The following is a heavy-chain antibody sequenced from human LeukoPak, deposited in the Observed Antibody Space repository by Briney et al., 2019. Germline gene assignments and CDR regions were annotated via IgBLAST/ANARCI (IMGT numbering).Heavy chain of an antibody. CDR2: FDPEDGET. CDR1: GYTLTELS. Sequence: KPGASVKVSCKVSGYTLTELSMHWVRQAPGKGLEWMGGFDPEDGETIYAQKFQGRVTMTEDTSTDTAYMELSSLRSEDTAMYYCATEYYYDTRDAFDIWGQGTMVTVSS. J-gene: IGHJ3*02. CDR3: ATEYYYDTRDAFDI. D-gene: IGHD3-22*01. V-gene: IGHV1-24*01.